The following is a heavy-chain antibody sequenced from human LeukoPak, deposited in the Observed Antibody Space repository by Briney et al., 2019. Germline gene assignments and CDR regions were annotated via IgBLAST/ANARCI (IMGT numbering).Heavy chain of an antibody. CDR3: ATPKGYYGSGSRFDY. CDR2: FDPEDGET. D-gene: IGHD3-10*01. J-gene: IGHJ4*02. CDR1: GYTLTELS. V-gene: IGHV1-24*01. Sequence: ASVKVSCKVSGYTLTELSMHWVRQAPGKGLEWMGGFDPEDGETIYAQKFQGRVTMTEDTSTDTAYMELSSLRSEDTAVYYCATPKGYYGSGSRFDYWGQGTLVTVSS.